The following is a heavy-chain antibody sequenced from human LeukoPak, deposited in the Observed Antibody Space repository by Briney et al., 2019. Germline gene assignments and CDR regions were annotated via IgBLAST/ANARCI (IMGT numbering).Heavy chain of an antibody. V-gene: IGHV3-33*01. CDR1: GLIFSNYG. Sequence: GRSLRLSCAASGLIFSNYGMHWVRQAPGKGLEWVAVIWHDGSNKYYADSVKGRFTISRDNSKNMLYLQMNSLRVEDTALYYCARDERGVDNRFDSWGQGALVTVYS. D-gene: IGHD5-12*01. CDR2: IWHDGSNK. CDR3: ARDERGVDNRFDS. J-gene: IGHJ5*01.